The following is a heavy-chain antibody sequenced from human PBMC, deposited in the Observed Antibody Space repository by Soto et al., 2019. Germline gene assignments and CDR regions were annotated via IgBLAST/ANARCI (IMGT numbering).Heavy chain of an antibody. D-gene: IGHD3-10*01. J-gene: IGHJ4*02. V-gene: IGHV3-74*01. CDR1: EFIFSASW. Sequence: EVQLVESGGGLVQPGGSLRLSCAASEFIFSASWMHWVRQAPGKGLVWVARIRGDGADSNYADSVKGRFTISRDNDKSTLYPQLTSLRAEDTAVYYCASDLVLGSGSLGLWGQGTLVTVSS. CDR3: ASDLVLGSGSLGL. CDR2: IRGDGADS.